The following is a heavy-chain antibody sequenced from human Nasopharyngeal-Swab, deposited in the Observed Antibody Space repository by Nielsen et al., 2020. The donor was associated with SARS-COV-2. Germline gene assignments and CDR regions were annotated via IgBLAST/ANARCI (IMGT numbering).Heavy chain of an antibody. CDR2: INTNTGNP. J-gene: IGHJ5*02. CDR3: ATRYH. V-gene: IGHV7-4-1*02. Sequence: VRQAPGQGPEWMGWINTNTGNPTYTQAFTGRFVFSLDTSVNTAYLQISSLKPEDTAVYYCATRYHWGQGTLVTVSS.